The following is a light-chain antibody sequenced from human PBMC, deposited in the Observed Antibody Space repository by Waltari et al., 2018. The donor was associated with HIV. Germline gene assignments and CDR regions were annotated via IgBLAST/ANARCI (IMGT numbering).Light chain of an antibody. J-gene: IGLJ2*01. CDR3: GVWDDNLRGV. V-gene: IGLV1-47*01. CDR2: KNN. CDR1: DSTVGSHY. Sequence: QAVLTQPPSTSASSGQKITISCSGGDSTVGSHYVSWYHQFPGAAPKHLLYKNNQRSSVVPDRCAGSKTGTSASLTISGLRSEDEGIYFCGVWDDNLRGVFGGGTRLTVL.